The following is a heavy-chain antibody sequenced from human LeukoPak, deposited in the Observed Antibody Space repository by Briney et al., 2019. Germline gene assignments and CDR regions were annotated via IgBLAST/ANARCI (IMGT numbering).Heavy chain of an antibody. CDR3: VRDRIGFDP. CDR2: IDSDGSST. D-gene: IGHD3-16*02. CDR1: GFTFNSYW. Sequence: PGGSLRLSCAASGFTFNSYWMHWVRQVPGKGLVWVSRIDSDGSSTSYAASVKGRVTVSRDNAKNTVSLQMNSLRAEDTAVYYCVRDRIGFDPWGQGTLVTVSS. V-gene: IGHV3-74*01. J-gene: IGHJ5*02.